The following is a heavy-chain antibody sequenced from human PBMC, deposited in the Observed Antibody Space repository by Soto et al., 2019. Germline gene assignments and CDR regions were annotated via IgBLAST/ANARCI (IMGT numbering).Heavy chain of an antibody. J-gene: IGHJ4*02. CDR1: GGTFSSYA. CDR3: AGGAGIAAAGSAFDY. Sequence: QVQLVQSGAEVKKPGSSVKVSCKASGGTFSSYAISWVRQAPGQGLEWMGGIIPIFGTENYAQKFQGRVTITADESTSTAYMVPSSLRSEDAAVYYCAGGAGIAAAGSAFDYWGQGTLVTVSS. D-gene: IGHD6-13*01. V-gene: IGHV1-69*12. CDR2: IIPIFGTE.